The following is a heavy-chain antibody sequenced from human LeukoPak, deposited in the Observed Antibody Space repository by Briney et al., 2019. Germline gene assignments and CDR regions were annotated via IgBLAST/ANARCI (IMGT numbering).Heavy chain of an antibody. V-gene: IGHV3-7*01. D-gene: IGHD2-15*01. J-gene: IGHJ6*02. CDR1: GFTFSSYW. CDR3: ATGVVVAAPGGMDV. Sequence: GGSLRLSCAASGFTFSSYWMSWVRQAPGKGLEWVANIKQDGSEKYYVDSVKGRFTISRDNAKNSLYLQMNSLRAEDTAVYYCATGVVVAAPGGMDVLGQGTTVTVSS. CDR2: IKQDGSEK.